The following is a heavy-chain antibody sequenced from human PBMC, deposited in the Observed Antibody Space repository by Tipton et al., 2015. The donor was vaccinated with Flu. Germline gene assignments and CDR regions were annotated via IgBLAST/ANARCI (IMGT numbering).Heavy chain of an antibody. J-gene: IGHJ5*02. CDR2: IYYSGIT. CDR3: ARVGGDYRDTSGFIPWFDL. Sequence: TLSLTCTVSGASISSYYWSWIRQPPGKGLEWIGYIYYSGITNYNPSLKSRVTISVDTSKNQFSLRLSSVTAADTAVYCCARVGGDYRDTSGFIPWFDLWGQGTLGTVSS. D-gene: IGHD3-22*01. V-gene: IGHV4-59*01. CDR1: GASISSYY.